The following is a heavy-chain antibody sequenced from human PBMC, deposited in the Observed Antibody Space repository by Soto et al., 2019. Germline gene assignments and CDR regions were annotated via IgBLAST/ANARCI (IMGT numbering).Heavy chain of an antibody. Sequence: GASVKVSCKASGYTFTSYGISWVRQAPGQGLEWVGWISAYNGNTNYAQKLQGRVTMTTDTSTSTAYMELRSLRSDDTAVYYCARCPSYYYDSSGYWVSWFDPWGQGTLVTVSS. D-gene: IGHD3-22*01. CDR3: ARCPSYYYDSSGYWVSWFDP. CDR1: GYTFTSYG. CDR2: ISAYNGNT. V-gene: IGHV1-18*04. J-gene: IGHJ5*02.